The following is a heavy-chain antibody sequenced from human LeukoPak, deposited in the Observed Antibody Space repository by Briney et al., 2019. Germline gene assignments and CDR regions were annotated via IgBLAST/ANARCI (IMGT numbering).Heavy chain of an antibody. CDR1: GYTFTSYA. D-gene: IGHD6-25*01. V-gene: IGHV1-3*01. J-gene: IGHJ4*02. CDR3: ARRVRLDAYFDY. CDR2: INAGNGNT. Sequence: ASEKVSCKASGYTFTSYAMHWVRQAPGQRLEWMGWINAGNGNTKYSQKFQGRVTITRDTSASTAYMELSSLRSEDTAVYYCARRVRLDAYFDYWGQGTLVTVSS.